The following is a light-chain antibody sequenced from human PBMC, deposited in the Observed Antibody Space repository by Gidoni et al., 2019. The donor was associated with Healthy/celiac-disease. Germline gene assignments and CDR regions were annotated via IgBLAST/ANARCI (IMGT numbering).Light chain of an antibody. CDR3: QQYNSYLCS. V-gene: IGKV1-5*03. Sequence: DIQMTQPPSTLSASVGDRVTITCRASQSISSWLGWYQQKPGKAPKLLIYKASSVESGVPSRFSGSGSGTEFTLTISSLQPDDFATYYCQQYNSYLCSFGQGTKLEIK. CDR2: KAS. CDR1: QSISSW. J-gene: IGKJ2*04.